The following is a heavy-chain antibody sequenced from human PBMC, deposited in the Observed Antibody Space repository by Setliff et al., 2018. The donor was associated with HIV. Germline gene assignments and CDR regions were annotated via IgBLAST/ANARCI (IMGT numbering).Heavy chain of an antibody. CDR3: SRHLSGGRDY. CDR1: GGSISNSRYY. J-gene: IGHJ4*02. CDR2: VCYSDNT. V-gene: IGHV4-39*01. Sequence: PSETLSLTCTVSGGSISNSRYYWGWIRQPPGKGLEWIGSVCYSDNTYYSPSLKSRVFISVDTSKNQFSLSLNSVTAADTAIYYCSRHLSGGRDYWGQGTLVTAPQ. D-gene: IGHD1-26*01.